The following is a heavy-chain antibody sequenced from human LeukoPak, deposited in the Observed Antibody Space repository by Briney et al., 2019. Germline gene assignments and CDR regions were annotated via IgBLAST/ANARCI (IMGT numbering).Heavy chain of an antibody. D-gene: IGHD6-19*01. V-gene: IGHV1-2*06. Sequence: ASVKVSCKASGYTFTGYYMHWVRQAPGQGLEWMGRINPNSGGTNYAQKFQGRVTMTRDTSISTAYMELSRLRSDDTAVYYCARGLIAVAGLFFDYWGQGTLVTVSS. J-gene: IGHJ4*02. CDR1: GYTFTGYY. CDR2: INPNSGGT. CDR3: ARGLIAVAGLFFDY.